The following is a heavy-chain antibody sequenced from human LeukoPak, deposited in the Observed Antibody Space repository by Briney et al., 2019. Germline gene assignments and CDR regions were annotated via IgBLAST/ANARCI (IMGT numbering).Heavy chain of an antibody. J-gene: IGHJ6*02. CDR1: GKGFPPTW. CDR3: ARGSGRYDFLTGRTDSYYYGMDV. CDR2: IIPVTFVA. V-gene: IGHV5-51*01. D-gene: IGHD3-9*01. Sequence: GESLKISCRVFGKGFPPTWSGWVRQMPGKALGWGGFIIPVTFVAGNSPSFQGRVTMSADKSASTAYLQWNSLKASDAAIFYCARGSGRYDFLTGRTDSYYYGMDVWGQGTTVTVSS.